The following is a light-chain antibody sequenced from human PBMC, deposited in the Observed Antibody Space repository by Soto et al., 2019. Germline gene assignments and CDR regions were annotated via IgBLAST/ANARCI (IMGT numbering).Light chain of an antibody. Sequence: IQMTQSPSSLSASAGDRVVITCRASRSISLYLNWYQQKPGKAPKLLIYAASNLQTGVPPRFSGSGSGTDFTLTISSLQPEDFATYYCQQSSSTASWTFGQGTKVEI. J-gene: IGKJ1*01. CDR1: RSISLY. V-gene: IGKV1-39*01. CDR2: AAS. CDR3: QQSSSTASWT.